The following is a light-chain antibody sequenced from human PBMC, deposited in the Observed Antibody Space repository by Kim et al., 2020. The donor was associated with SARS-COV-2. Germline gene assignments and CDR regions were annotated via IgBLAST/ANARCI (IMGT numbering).Light chain of an antibody. V-gene: IGLV3-1*01. CDR2: QDN. J-gene: IGLJ2*01. Sequence: APGQTGTVTCSGGRLGDKDVCWYQQKPGQSPLLVIFQDNKRPSGIPERFSGSNSANTATLTISGTQALDEADYCCQADDTNIILFGGGTQLTVL. CDR1: RLGDKD. CDR3: QADDTNIIL.